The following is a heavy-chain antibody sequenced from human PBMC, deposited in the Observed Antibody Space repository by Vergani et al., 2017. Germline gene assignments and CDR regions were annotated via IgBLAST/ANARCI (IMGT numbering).Heavy chain of an antibody. J-gene: IGHJ3*02. V-gene: IGHV4-61*08. Sequence: QVKLQESGPGLVKPSQTLSLTCTVSGGSISSGGYYWSWIRQPPGKGLEWIGYIYYSGSTNYNPSLKSRVTISVDTSKNQFTLKLSSVTAADTAVYYCARDLPLDYVGAFDIWGQGTMVTVSS. CDR1: GGSISSGGYY. CDR2: IYYSGST. D-gene: IGHD3/OR15-3a*01. CDR3: ARDLPLDYVGAFDI.